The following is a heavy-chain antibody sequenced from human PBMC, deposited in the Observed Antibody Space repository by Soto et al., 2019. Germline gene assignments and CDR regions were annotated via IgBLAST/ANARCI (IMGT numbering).Heavy chain of an antibody. D-gene: IGHD2-21*01. CDR3: ARSTYSPDAFDI. V-gene: IGHV3-30-3*01. CDR2: ISYDGSNK. Sequence: PGGSLRLSCAASGFTFSSYAMHWVRQAPGKGLGWVAVISYDGSNKYYADAVKGRFTISRDNSKNTLYLQMNSLRAEDTAVYYCARSTYSPDAFDIWGQGTMVTVS. CDR1: GFTFSSYA. J-gene: IGHJ3*02.